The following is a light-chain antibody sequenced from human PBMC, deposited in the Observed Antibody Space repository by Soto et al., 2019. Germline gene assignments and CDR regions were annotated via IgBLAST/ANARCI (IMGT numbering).Light chain of an antibody. Sequence: QSALAQPASVSGSPGQSITVPCTGTSSDVGGYKYVSWYQQHPGKAPKLLIYEVSNRPSGVSNRFSGSKSANTASLTISGLQAEDEADYYCSSYTSDFRRVFGTGTKVTVL. CDR3: SSYTSDFRRV. CDR1: SSDVGGYKY. CDR2: EVS. J-gene: IGLJ1*01. V-gene: IGLV2-14*01.